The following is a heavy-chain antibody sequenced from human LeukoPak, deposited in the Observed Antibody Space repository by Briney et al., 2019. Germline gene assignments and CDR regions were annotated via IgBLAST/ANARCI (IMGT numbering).Heavy chain of an antibody. J-gene: IGHJ2*01. CDR3: ARDLPNSYGPEGNWYFDL. D-gene: IGHD5-18*01. Sequence: PGGSLRLSCAASGFTFSSYWMHWVRQAPGKGLVWVSRINSDGSSTSYADSVKGRFTISRDNAKNTLYLRMNSLRAEDTAVYYCARDLPNSYGPEGNWYFDLWGRGTLVTVSS. CDR1: GFTFSSYW. CDR2: INSDGSST. V-gene: IGHV3-74*01.